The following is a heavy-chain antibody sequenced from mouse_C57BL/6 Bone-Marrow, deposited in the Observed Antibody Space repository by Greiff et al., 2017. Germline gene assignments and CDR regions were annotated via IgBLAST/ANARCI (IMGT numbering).Heavy chain of an antibody. CDR1: GYAFTNYL. V-gene: IGHV1-54*01. CDR2: INPGSGGT. CDR3: ARSEDSSGYPYYVDY. D-gene: IGHD3-2*02. J-gene: IGHJ2*01. Sequence: QVQLQQSGAELVRPGTSVKVSCKASGYAFTNYLIEWVKQRPGQGLEWIGVINPGSGGTNYNEKFKGKATLTADKSSSTAYMQLSSLTSEDSAGYFCARSEDSSGYPYYVDYWGQGTTLTVSS.